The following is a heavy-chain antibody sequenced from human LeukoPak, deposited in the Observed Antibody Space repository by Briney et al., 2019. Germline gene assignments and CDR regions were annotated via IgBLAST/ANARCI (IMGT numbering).Heavy chain of an antibody. CDR3: PRGQTTVTT. Sequence: PGGSLRLSCAASGFTFSSYGMSWVRQAPGKGLEWVANIKHDGSEKYYVDSVKGRFTISRDNSKNTLYLQMNSLRAEDTAVYYCPRGQTTVTTWGQGTLVTVSS. CDR1: GFTFSSYG. V-gene: IGHV3-7*03. CDR2: IKHDGSEK. D-gene: IGHD4-11*01. J-gene: IGHJ5*02.